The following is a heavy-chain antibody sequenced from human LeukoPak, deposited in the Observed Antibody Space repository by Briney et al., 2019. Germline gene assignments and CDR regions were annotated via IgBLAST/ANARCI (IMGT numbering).Heavy chain of an antibody. D-gene: IGHD3-10*01. CDR2: INVEGTTT. J-gene: IGHJ4*02. CDR1: GFTFTRFW. Sequence: PGGSLRLSCAGSGFTFTRFWMHWVRQAPGKGLVWVSRINVEGTTTTYADSVEGRFTISRDDNTLYLQMNHLRVDDTAVYYCTRGGEEPFDYWGQGTLVTVSS. V-gene: IGHV3-74*01. CDR3: TRGGEEPFDY.